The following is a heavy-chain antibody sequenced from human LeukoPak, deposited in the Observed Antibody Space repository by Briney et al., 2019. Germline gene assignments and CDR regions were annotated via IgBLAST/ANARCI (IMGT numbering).Heavy chain of an antibody. D-gene: IGHD2-15*01. CDR1: GFTFSSYA. J-gene: IGHJ4*02. CDR3: ARGGYTRFDY. Sequence: PGGSLRLSCAASGFTFSSYAMHWVRQAPGKGLEWVAVISYDGSNKYYADSVKGRFTISRDSAKTSLYLQMNSLRAEDTAVYYCARGGYTRFDYWGQGTLVTVSS. CDR2: ISYDGSNK. V-gene: IGHV3-30-3*01.